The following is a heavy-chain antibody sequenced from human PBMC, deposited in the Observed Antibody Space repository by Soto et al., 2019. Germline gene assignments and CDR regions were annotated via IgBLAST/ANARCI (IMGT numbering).Heavy chain of an antibody. CDR1: GGTFSSYA. Sequence: VASVKVSCKASGGTFSSYAISWVRQAPGQGLEWMGGIIPIFGTANYAQKFQGRVTITADESTSTAYMELSSLRSEDTAVYYCARTPMVRGVIITWYFDYWGQGTLVTVSS. CDR3: ARTPMVRGVIITWYFDY. J-gene: IGHJ4*02. V-gene: IGHV1-69*13. CDR2: IIPIFGTA. D-gene: IGHD3-10*01.